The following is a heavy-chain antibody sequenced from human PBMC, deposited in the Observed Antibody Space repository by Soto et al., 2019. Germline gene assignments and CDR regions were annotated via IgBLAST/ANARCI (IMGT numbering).Heavy chain of an antibody. D-gene: IGHD2-8*02. Sequence: ASVKVSCTASGYTFTGYYMHWVLQAPGQGLEWMGWINPNSGGTNYAQKFQGRVTMTRDTSISTAYMELSRLRSDDTAVYYCARERSSFCDRTGLERPWCQGILGTGSS. CDR1: GYTFTGYY. CDR2: INPNSGGT. V-gene: IGHV1-2*02. CDR3: ARERSSFCDRTGLERP. J-gene: IGHJ4*02.